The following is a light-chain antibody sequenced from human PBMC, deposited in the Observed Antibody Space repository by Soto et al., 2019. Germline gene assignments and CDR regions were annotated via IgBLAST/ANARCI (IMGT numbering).Light chain of an antibody. Sequence: QSVLTQPASVSGSPGQSITISCTGTSSDVGGYNYVSWYQQHPGKAPKLMIYEVSNRPSGVSNRFSGSKSGNTASLTISGLQAEDEADYYCGSYATSSTLVVFGGGTKATVL. CDR1: SSDVGGYNY. J-gene: IGLJ3*02. V-gene: IGLV2-14*01. CDR3: GSYATSSTLVV. CDR2: EVS.